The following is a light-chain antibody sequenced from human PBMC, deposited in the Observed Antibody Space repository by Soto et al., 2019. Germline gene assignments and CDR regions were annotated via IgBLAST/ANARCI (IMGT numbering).Light chain of an antibody. V-gene: IGLV2-14*01. CDR3: SSYTSSSTLEGVV. CDR2: DVS. Sequence: QSALTQPASVSGSPGQSITISCTGTSSDVGGYNYVSWYQQHPGKAPKLMISDVSNRPSGVSNRFSGSKSGNTASLTISGLQAEDEADDYCSSYTSSSTLEGVVFGGGTKLTVL. CDR1: SSDVGGYNY. J-gene: IGLJ2*01.